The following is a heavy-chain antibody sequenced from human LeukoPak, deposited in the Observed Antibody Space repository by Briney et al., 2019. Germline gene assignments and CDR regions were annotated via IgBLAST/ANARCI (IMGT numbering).Heavy chain of an antibody. CDR1: GYRFTGYW. CDR2: IYPGDSDT. J-gene: IGHJ4*02. V-gene: IGHV5-51*01. D-gene: IGHD1-26*01. Sequence: GEFLKISFKGSGYRFTGYWIGRARPRPGKGLEWMGIIYPGDSDTRYSPSFPGQVTISDDKSTTAYMQWSSLKASDTAMYNCARGGVGATGGVFYFDFWGQGIMVTVSS. CDR3: ARGGVGATGGVFYFDF.